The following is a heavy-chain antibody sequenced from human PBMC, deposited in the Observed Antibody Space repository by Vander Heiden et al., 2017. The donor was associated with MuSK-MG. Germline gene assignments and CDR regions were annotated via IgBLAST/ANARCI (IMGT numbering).Heavy chain of an antibody. CDR3: ARIGYSLPSYYYYMDV. D-gene: IGHD1-1*01. V-gene: IGHV1-69*04. CDR1: GGTLSGYA. CDR2: IIPSRDMA. Sequence: QVQLVQSGAEVKEPGSPVKVSCKASGGTLSGYAVSWVRQAPGQGLEWMGGIIPSRDMAHYAQKFQDRVTFTADESTNTAFMELSSLRSEDTALYYCARIGYSLPSYYYYMDVWGKGTTVTVSS. J-gene: IGHJ6*03.